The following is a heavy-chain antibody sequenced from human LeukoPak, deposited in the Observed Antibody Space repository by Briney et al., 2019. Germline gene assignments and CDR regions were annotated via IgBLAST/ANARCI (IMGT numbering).Heavy chain of an antibody. CDR1: GGSFSGYY. V-gene: IGHV4-34*01. Sequence: PSETLSLTCAVYGGSFSGYYWSWIRQPPGKGLEWIGEINHSGSTNYNPSLKSRVTISVDTSKNQFSLKLSSVTAADTAVYYCAGYGSGSYYNPHYYYGMDVWGQGTTVTVSS. D-gene: IGHD3-10*01. J-gene: IGHJ6*02. CDR3: AGYGSGSYYNPHYYYGMDV. CDR2: INHSGST.